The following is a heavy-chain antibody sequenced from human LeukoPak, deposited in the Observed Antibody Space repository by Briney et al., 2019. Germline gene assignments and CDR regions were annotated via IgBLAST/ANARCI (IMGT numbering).Heavy chain of an antibody. CDR3: AGRDLYYYYMDV. CDR2: INHSGST. V-gene: IGHV4-34*01. Sequence: SETLSLTCAVYGGSFSGYYWSWIRQPPGQGLEWIGEINHSGSTNYNPSHKSRVTISVDTSKNQFSLKLSSVTAADTAVYYCAGRDLYYYYMDVWGKGTTVTISS. CDR1: GGSFSGYY. J-gene: IGHJ6*03.